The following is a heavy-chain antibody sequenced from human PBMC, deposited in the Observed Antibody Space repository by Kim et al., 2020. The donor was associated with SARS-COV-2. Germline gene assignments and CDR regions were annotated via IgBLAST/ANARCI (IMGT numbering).Heavy chain of an antibody. Sequence: GGSLRLSCAASGFTFSSLWMSWVRQAPGKGLEWVANIKQDGSEKYYVDSVKGRFTISRDNAKNSLYLQMNSLRAEDTAVYYCARDLTYYYDSSPCGAFDIWGQGTMVTVSS. CDR3: ARDLTYYYDSSPCGAFDI. J-gene: IGHJ3*02. V-gene: IGHV3-7*01. D-gene: IGHD3-22*01. CDR1: GFTFSSLW. CDR2: IKQDGSEK.